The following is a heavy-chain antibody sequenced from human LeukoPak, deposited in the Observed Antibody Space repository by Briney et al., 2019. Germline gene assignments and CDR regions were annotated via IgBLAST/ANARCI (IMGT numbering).Heavy chain of an antibody. CDR2: IYTSGST. CDR3: ARSSFDSGYYYYYMDV. Sequence: SQTLSLTCTVSGGSINSGDYYWSWIRQPAGKGLEWIGRIYTSGSTNYNPSLKSRVTISVDTSKNQFSLKLSSVTAADTAVYYCARSSFDSGYYYYYMDVWGKGTTVTVS. D-gene: IGHD1-26*01. V-gene: IGHV4-61*02. CDR1: GGSINSGDYY. J-gene: IGHJ6*03.